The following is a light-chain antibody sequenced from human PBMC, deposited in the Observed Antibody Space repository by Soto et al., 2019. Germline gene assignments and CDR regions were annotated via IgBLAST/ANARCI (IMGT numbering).Light chain of an antibody. V-gene: IGLV2-11*01. CDR1: SSDIGGYNY. CDR3: CSYAGNYTWV. CDR2: DVT. Sequence: QSVLTQPRSVSGSPGQSVTISCTGSSSDIGGYNYVSWYQQHPGKAPKLMTYDVTRRPSGVPGRFSGSKSDNTASLTISGLQAEDEADYYCCSYAGNYTWVFGGGTKLTVL. J-gene: IGLJ3*02.